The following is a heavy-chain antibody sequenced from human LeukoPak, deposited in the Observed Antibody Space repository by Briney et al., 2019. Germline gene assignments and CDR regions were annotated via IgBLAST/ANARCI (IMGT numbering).Heavy chain of an antibody. V-gene: IGHV3-7*04. CDR3: VRGYDSSGYYGDDF. CDR1: GFTLGAYW. D-gene: IGHD3-22*01. J-gene: IGHJ4*02. CDR2: IKEDRSEK. Sequence: GGSLRLSCAASGFTLGAYWMSWVRQAPGKGLERVAQIKEDRSEKYHVDSVKGRFTISRDNTKNSMYLQMNSLRAEDTDVYSCVRGYDSSGYYGDDFWGQGTLVTASS.